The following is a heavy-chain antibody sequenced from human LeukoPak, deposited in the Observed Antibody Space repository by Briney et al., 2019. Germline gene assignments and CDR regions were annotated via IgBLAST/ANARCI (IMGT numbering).Heavy chain of an antibody. V-gene: IGHV3-7*01. CDR3: ARDTGGILIGGDAFDI. CDR1: GFTFSSYE. CDR2: IKQDGSEK. Sequence: HAGGSLRLSCAASGFTFSSYEMNWVRQAPGKGLEWVANIKQDGSEKYYVDSVKGRFTISRDNAKNSLYLQVNSLRAEDTAVYYCARDTGGILIGGDAFDIWGQGTMVTVSS. D-gene: IGHD1-26*01. J-gene: IGHJ3*02.